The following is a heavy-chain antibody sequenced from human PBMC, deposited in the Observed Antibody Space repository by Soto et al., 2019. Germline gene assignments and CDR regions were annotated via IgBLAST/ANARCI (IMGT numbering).Heavy chain of an antibody. CDR2: IYWDDDK. CDR1: GFSLSTTGVG. V-gene: IGHV2-5*02. CDR3: VHAAPGTTGGDY. J-gene: IGHJ4*02. Sequence: QITLKESGPTLVKPTQTLTLTCTFSGFSLSTTGVGVGWIRQPPGKALDWLALIYWDDDKRYSPSLKSRLTNTKDTSKNQVVPTMDNNDPIDNATFYLVHAAPGTTGGDYWGQGTLVTVSS. D-gene: IGHD4-17*01.